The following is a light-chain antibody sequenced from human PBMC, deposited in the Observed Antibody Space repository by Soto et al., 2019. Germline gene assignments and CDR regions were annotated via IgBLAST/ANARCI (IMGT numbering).Light chain of an antibody. CDR3: QQANSVPPIT. J-gene: IGKJ5*01. V-gene: IGKV1-12*01. Sequence: DIQMTQSPSSVSAFVGDRVTITCRASQGISNWLAWYQQKPGKAPKLLIYGASSLQGGVPSRFSGSGSGTDFTLTISSLQPEDFAIYYCQQANSVPPITFGQGTRLEIK. CDR1: QGISNW. CDR2: GAS.